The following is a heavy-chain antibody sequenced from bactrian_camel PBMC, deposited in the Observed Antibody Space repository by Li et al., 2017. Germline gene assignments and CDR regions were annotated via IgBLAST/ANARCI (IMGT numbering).Heavy chain of an antibody. Sequence: QVQLVESGGGSVDAGGSLRLSCAASGYSSIVNCMGWYRQGIGEEREGVAAIFTSDDSTYYTDPVRGRFTISRENDKNTVYLQMNNLKPEDTAMYYCVDDCYGSRYYLARRTNVWGQGTQVTVS. V-gene: IGHV3S53*01. J-gene: IGHJ4*01. CDR2: FTSDDST. CDR3: VDDCYGSRYYLARRTNV. CDR1: GYSSIVNC. D-gene: IGHD6*01.